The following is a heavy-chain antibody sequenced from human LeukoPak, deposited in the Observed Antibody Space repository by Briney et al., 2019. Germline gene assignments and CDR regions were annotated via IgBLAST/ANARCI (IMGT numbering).Heavy chain of an antibody. J-gene: IGHJ5*02. D-gene: IGHD3-9*01. CDR1: GYSISSGCF. CDR2: IYHTGAT. Sequence: PSETLSLTCAVSGYSISSGCFWVWIRQPPGEGLEWIGSIYHTGATYYNPSLRSPVTISVDTSKNQFSLEVNSVTAADTAVYYCARDLGLTISANWFDPWGQGTLVTVSS. V-gene: IGHV4-38-2*02. CDR3: ARDLGLTISANWFDP.